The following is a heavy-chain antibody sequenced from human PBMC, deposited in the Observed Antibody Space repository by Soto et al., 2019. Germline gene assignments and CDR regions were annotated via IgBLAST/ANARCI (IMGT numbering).Heavy chain of an antibody. CDR1: GVTFSSYG. D-gene: IGHD2-15*01. CDR2: ISYDGSNK. Sequence: XGSLKLSCAASGVTFSSYGMHWVRQAPGKGLDWVAVISYDGSNKYYADSVKGRFTISRDNSKNTLYLQMNSLRAEDTAVYYCAKDRRDIVVVVAAYWGQGTLVTVSS. CDR3: AKDRRDIVVVVAAY. V-gene: IGHV3-30*18. J-gene: IGHJ4*02.